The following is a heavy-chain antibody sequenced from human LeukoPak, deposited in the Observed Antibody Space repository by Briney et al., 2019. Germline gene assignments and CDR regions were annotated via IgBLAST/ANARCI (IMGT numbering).Heavy chain of an antibody. J-gene: IGHJ5*02. D-gene: IGHD1-26*01. CDR2: ISTSSATI. CDR3: VRKTVGAQNWFGP. Sequence: GGSLRLSCAASGFTFSSYEMNWFRQAPGKGLEWLSYISTSSATIKYAGSGKGRFTISRDNTKNSLYLQMNNLRAEDSAVYYCVRKTVGAQNWFGPWGQGTLVSVSS. CDR1: GFTFSSYE. V-gene: IGHV3-48*03.